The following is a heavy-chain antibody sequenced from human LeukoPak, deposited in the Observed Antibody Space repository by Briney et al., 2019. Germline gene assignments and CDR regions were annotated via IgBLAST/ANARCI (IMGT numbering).Heavy chain of an antibody. CDR1: GGTFSSYA. Sequence: SVKVSCKASGGTFSSYAISWVRQAPGQGLEWMGGIIPISGTANYAQKFQGRVTITADESTSTAYMELSSLRSEDTAVYYCARLLAVAETGDYWGQGTLVTVSS. D-gene: IGHD6-19*01. CDR2: IIPISGTA. CDR3: ARLLAVAETGDY. J-gene: IGHJ4*02. V-gene: IGHV1-69*13.